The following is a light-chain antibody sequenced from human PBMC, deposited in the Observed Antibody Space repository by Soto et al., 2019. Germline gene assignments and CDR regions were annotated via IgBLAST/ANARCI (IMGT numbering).Light chain of an antibody. CDR1: QSLLHSNGYNY. CDR2: LGS. J-gene: IGKJ1*01. Sequence: DSVMTQFPLSLSVTPGEPASISCRSSQSLLHSNGYNYLDWYVQKPGQSPQLLIYLGSNRASGVPDRFSGSGSGKDFTLTISRVEVEDVGVYYCMQALQIRVEFGQGTKVDNK. V-gene: IGKV2-28*01. CDR3: MQALQIRVE.